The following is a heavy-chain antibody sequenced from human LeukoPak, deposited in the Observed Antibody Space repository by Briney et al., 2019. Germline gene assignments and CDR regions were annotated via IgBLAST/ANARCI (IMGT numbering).Heavy chain of an antibody. CDR2: IKHNGDEL. J-gene: IGHJ4*02. Sequence: GGPLRLSCAASGFAFSSYWMTWVRQAPGKGLEWVSNIKHNGDELNYVDSVEDRFTISRDNAKNSLYLHMTGLRAEDTAVYYCARELRTFDSWGQGTLVTVSS. V-gene: IGHV3-7*01. CDR1: GFAFSSYW. D-gene: IGHD3-16*01. CDR3: ARELRTFDS.